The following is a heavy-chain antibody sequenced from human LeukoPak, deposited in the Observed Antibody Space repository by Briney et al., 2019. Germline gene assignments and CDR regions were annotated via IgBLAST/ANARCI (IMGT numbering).Heavy chain of an antibody. J-gene: IGHJ4*02. V-gene: IGHV3-74*01. D-gene: IGHD2-21*02. CDR1: GFXFSGFW. Sequence: PGGSLRLSCAASGFXFSGFWIQWVRQAPGKGLVWVSRINPDGSSTTYADSVKGRFTISRDNAKNTLYLQMNSLRAEDTAVYYCARGIVVGTGIPGYWDQGTLVTVSS. CDR2: INPDGSST. CDR3: ARGIVVGTGIPGY.